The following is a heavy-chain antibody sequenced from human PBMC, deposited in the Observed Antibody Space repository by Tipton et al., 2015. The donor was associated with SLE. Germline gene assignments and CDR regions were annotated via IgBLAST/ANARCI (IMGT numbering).Heavy chain of an antibody. V-gene: IGHV1-18*01. CDR2: ISAYNGNT. Sequence: QSGAEVKKPGSSVKVSCKASGGTFSSYAISWVRQAPGQGLEWMGWISAYNGNTNYAQKLQGRVTMTTDTSTSTAYMELRSLRSDDTAVYYCARDSSYYDFWSSCFDYWGQGTLVTVSS. CDR1: GGTFSSYA. D-gene: IGHD3-3*01. J-gene: IGHJ4*02. CDR3: ARDSSYYDFWSSCFDY.